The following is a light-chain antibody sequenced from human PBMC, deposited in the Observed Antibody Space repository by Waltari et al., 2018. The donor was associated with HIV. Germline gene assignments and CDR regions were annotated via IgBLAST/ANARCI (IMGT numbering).Light chain of an antibody. V-gene: IGLV10-54*01. J-gene: IGLJ3*02. CDR2: RNN. CDR1: SNNVGYQG. Sequence: QAGLTQPPSVSKGWRQTATLTCTGNSNNVGYQGAAWLQQHQGHPPKLLSYRNNNRPSGISERLSASRSGNTASLTITGLQPEDEADYYCSAWDSSLSAWVFGGGTKLTVL. CDR3: SAWDSSLSAWV.